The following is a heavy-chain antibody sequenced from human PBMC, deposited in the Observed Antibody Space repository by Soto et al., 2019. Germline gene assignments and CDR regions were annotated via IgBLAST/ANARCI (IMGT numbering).Heavy chain of an antibody. J-gene: IGHJ4*02. D-gene: IGHD5-12*01. CDR1: GYSISSGCF. CDR3: ARESYSGYHSYDY. Sequence: SETLSLTCAVSGYSISSGCFWGLIRQPPGKGLEWIANMYHDGNTHYNPSLNSRVTMSVDTSKNQFSLKLNSVTAADTAVYYCARESYSGYHSYDYWGQGILVTVSS. V-gene: IGHV4-38-2*02. CDR2: MYHDGNT.